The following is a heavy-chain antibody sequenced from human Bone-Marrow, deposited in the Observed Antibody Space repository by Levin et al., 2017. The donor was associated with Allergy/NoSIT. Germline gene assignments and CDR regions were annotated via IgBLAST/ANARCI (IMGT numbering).Heavy chain of an antibody. CDR3: ARLNYPDSLNFHGMDV. Sequence: SETLSLTCSVSGDSVTRTSSYWGWIRQPPGKGLEWIGSIHYSGSTYYNPSLKSRVTVSVDTSKNQFSLRLTSVTAADTAVDYCARLNYPDSLNFHGMDVWGQGTTVTVSS. CDR2: IHYSGST. CDR1: GDSVTRTSSY. J-gene: IGHJ6*02. V-gene: IGHV4-39*01. D-gene: IGHD4-17*01.